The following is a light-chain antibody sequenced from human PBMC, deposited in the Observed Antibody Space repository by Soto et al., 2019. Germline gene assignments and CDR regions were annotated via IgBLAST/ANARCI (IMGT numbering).Light chain of an antibody. J-gene: IGLJ1*01. V-gene: IGLV2-14*03. CDR1: SSDIGAYNY. CDR2: DVS. CDR3: SSYTSRNTEV. Sequence: QSALTQPASVSGSPGQSITISCTGTSSDIGAYNYVSWYQHHPGKAPKLIIYDVSTRPSGVSDRFSASKSGNTASLTISELQADDEADYYCSSYTSRNTEVFGTGT.